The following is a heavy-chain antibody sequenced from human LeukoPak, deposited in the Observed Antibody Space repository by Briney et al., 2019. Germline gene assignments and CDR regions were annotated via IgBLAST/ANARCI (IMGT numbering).Heavy chain of an antibody. D-gene: IGHD3/OR15-3a*01. CDR1: GFTFSNYI. Sequence: SGGSLRLSCAASGFTFSNYIMNWVRQAPGKGLEWVSSISSSSSYIYYADSVKGRFTISRDNTKNSLYLQMNSLRAEDTAVYYCARDGPGLSYYFDYWGQGTLVTVSS. CDR3: ARDGPGLSYYFDY. CDR2: ISSSSSYI. J-gene: IGHJ4*02. V-gene: IGHV3-21*01.